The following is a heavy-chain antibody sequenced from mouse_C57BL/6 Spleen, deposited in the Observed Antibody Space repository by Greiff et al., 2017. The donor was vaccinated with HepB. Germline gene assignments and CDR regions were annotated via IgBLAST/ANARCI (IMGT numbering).Heavy chain of an antibody. CDR2: IYPGSGST. V-gene: IGHV1-55*01. J-gene: IGHJ3*01. CDR3: ARWSDYYGSSPFAY. CDR1: GYTFTSYW. D-gene: IGHD1-1*01. Sequence: VQLQQPGPELVKPGASVKMSCKASGYTFTSYWITWVKQRPGQGLEWIGDIYPGSGSTNYNEKFKSKATLTVDTSSSSAYMQLRSLTSEESAVYYCARWSDYYGSSPFAYWGQGTLVTVSA.